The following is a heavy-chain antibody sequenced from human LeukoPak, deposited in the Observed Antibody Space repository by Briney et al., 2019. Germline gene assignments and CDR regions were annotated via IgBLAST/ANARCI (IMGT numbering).Heavy chain of an antibody. J-gene: IGHJ5*02. CDR2: ISAYNGNT. CDR1: GYTFTSYG. CDR3: ARDLWVGYCSSTSCHTGFDP. V-gene: IGHV1-18*01. D-gene: IGHD2-2*02. Sequence: ASVKVSCKASGYTFTSYGISWVRQAPGQGLEWMGWISAYNGNTNYAQKLQGRVTMTTDTSTSTAYMELRSLRSDDTAVYHCARDLWVGYCSSTSCHTGFDPWGQGTLVTVSS.